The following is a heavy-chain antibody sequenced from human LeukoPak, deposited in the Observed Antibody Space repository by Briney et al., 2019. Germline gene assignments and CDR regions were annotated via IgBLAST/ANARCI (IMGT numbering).Heavy chain of an antibody. CDR3: ASTLVRGVIAPFDY. D-gene: IGHD3-10*01. CDR2: IFTSGST. V-gene: IGHV4-4*07. J-gene: IGHJ4*02. CDR1: GGSLSSYY. Sequence: PSETLSLTCAVSGGSLSSYYWSWIRQPAGKGLEWSGRIFTSGSTDYNPSLKGRVTMSVDASKSQYSLKLSSVTAADTAVYYCASTLVRGVIAPFDYWGQGTLVIVSS.